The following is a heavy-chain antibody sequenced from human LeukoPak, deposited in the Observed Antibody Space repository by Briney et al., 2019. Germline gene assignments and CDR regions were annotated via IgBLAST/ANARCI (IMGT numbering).Heavy chain of an antibody. J-gene: IGHJ4*02. Sequence: SQTLSLTCALSGDSVSSNSAAWNWIRQSPSRGLEWLGRTYYRSKWYKDYAVSEKSRMTINPDTSKNQFSLQLNSVTPEDTAVYYCASSGIVGASLGYWGQGTLVTVSS. CDR2: TYYRSKWYK. CDR3: ASSGIVGASLGY. V-gene: IGHV6-1*01. CDR1: GDSVSSNSAA. D-gene: IGHD1-26*01.